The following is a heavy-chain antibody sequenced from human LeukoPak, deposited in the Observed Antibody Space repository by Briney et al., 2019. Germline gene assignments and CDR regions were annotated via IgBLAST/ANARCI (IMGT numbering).Heavy chain of an antibody. V-gene: IGHV1-69*01. CDR1: GCTFSSYA. CDR3: ARGGPFPSSSSSREYYLDY. J-gene: IGHJ4*02. CDR2: IIPIFGTA. D-gene: IGHD6-6*01. Sequence: ASVKVSCKASGCTFSSYAISWVRQAPGQGLEWMGGIIPIFGTANYAQKFQGRVTITADESTSTAYMELSSLRSDDTAVYYCARGGPFPSSSSSREYYLDYWGQGTLVTVSS.